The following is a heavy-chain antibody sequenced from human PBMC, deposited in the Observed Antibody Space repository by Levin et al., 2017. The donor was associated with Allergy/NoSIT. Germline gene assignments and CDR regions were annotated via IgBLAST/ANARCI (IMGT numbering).Heavy chain of an antibody. Sequence: ASVKVSCKASGYTFTSYDITWVRQATGQGLEWLGWMNPNSNDTGYAQKFQGRVTMTRNTSISTAYMELTSLTSEDTAVYYCARNYSYYYYHADVWGQGTTVTVSS. CDR1: GYTFTSYD. CDR3: ARNYSYYYYHADV. V-gene: IGHV1-8*01. CDR2: MNPNSNDT. J-gene: IGHJ6*02. D-gene: IGHD1-26*01.